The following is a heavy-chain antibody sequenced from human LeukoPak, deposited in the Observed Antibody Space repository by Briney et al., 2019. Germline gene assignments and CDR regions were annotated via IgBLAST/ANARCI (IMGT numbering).Heavy chain of an antibody. V-gene: IGHV3-21*01. CDR2: ISSSSSYI. CDR3: ARVGSSGWDYYMDV. CDR1: GFTFSSYS. Sequence: GGSLRLSCAASGFTFSSYSMNWVRQAPGKGLEWVSSISSSSSYIYYADSVKGRFTISRDNAKNPLYLQMNSLRAEDTAVYYCARVGSSGWDYYMDVWGKGTTVTVSS. J-gene: IGHJ6*03. D-gene: IGHD6-19*01.